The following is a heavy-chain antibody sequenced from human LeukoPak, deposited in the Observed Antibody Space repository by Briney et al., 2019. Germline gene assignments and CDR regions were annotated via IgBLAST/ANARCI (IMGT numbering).Heavy chain of an antibody. CDR3: ARRGGYCSSTSCLYRFDP. D-gene: IGHD2-2*01. J-gene: IGHJ5*02. CDR1: GGSFSGYY. Sequence: SETLSLTCAVYGGSFSGYYWSWTRQPPGKGLEWIGEINHSGSTNYNPSLKSRVTISVDTSKNQFSLKLSSVTAADTAVYYCARRGGYCSSTSCLYRFDPWGQGTLVTVSS. CDR2: INHSGST. V-gene: IGHV4-34*01.